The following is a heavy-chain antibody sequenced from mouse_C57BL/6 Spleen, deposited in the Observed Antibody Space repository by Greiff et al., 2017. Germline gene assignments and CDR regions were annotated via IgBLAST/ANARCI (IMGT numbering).Heavy chain of an antibody. D-gene: IGHD1-1*01. Sequence: EVQLQQSGAELVKPGASVKLSCTASGFNIKDYYMHLVKQRTEQGLEWIGRIDPEDGETKYATKFPGKATITADTASNPAYLQLSSLTSEDTAVYYCVPAYGSSHYYAMDYWGQGTSVTVSS. CDR1: GFNIKDYY. V-gene: IGHV14-2*01. CDR3: VPAYGSSHYYAMDY. J-gene: IGHJ4*01. CDR2: IDPEDGET.